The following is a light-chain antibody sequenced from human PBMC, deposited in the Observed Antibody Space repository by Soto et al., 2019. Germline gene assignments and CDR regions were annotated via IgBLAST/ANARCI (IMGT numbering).Light chain of an antibody. V-gene: IGKV3-20*01. CDR2: GSS. J-gene: IGKJ2*01. CDR1: QSVSNNY. CDR3: QEYGSSPPYT. Sequence: EVVLTQSPGTLSLSPGERASLSCRASQSVSNNYLAWYQQKPGQSPKLLIFGSSDRATGIPDRFRGSGSGTYLTLSISRVEHEDFAGFYCQEYGSSPPYTFGQGIKLESK.